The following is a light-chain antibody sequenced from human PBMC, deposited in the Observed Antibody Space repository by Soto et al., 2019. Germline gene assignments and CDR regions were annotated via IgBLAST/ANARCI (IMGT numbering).Light chain of an antibody. J-gene: IGKJ4*01. V-gene: IGKV3-20*01. CDR2: XSX. CDR3: QQYGSSPLT. CDR1: QSVSSNY. Sequence: EIVLTQSPGTLSLSPGERSXXXXXXSQSVSSNYLAWYQQKPGQAPXLLMYXSXSSATGXPDRFSGSGSVTDFTLTISRLEPEDFAVYYCQQYGSSPLTFGGGTKVDIK.